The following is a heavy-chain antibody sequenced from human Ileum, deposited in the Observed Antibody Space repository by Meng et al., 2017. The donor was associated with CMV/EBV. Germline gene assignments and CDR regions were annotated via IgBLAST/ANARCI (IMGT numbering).Heavy chain of an antibody. J-gene: IGHJ4*02. D-gene: IGHD6-13*01. CDR1: GTSITGYY. CDR2: IYTSGST. CDR3: AREGSAVH. Sequence: QVQLQESGPGLVKLSETLSLTCTVSGTSITGYYWSWIRQSAAKGLEWIGRIYTSGSTNYNPSLHSRVSMSIDTSKNQFSLKLRSVTAADTAVYYCAREGSAVHWGQGTLVTVSS. V-gene: IGHV4-4*07.